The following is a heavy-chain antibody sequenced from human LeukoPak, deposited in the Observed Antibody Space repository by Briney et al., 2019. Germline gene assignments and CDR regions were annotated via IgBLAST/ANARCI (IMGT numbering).Heavy chain of an antibody. CDR2: INHSGST. CDR1: GGSFSGYY. D-gene: IGHD2-15*01. J-gene: IGHJ6*02. Sequence: PSETLSLTCAVYGGSFSGYYWSWIRQPPGKGLEWIGEINHSGSTNYNPSLTSRVTISVDTSKNQFSLKLSSVTAADTAVYYCARDRCSGGSCYPHGMDVWGQGTTVTVSS. V-gene: IGHV4-34*01. CDR3: ARDRCSGGSCYPHGMDV.